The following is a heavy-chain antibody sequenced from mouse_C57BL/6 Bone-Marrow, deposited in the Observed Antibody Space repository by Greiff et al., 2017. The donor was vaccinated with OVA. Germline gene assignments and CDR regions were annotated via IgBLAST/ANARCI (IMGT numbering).Heavy chain of an antibody. Sequence: VQLQQSGAELMKPGASVKLSCKATGYTFTGYWIEWVKQRPGHGLEWIGEILPGSGSTNYNEKFKGKATFTADTSSNTAYMQLSRLTTEESAIYYCARESYYDYDGFAYWGQGTLVTVSA. D-gene: IGHD2-4*01. J-gene: IGHJ3*01. V-gene: IGHV1-9*01. CDR1: GYTFTGYW. CDR3: ARESYYDYDGFAY. CDR2: ILPGSGST.